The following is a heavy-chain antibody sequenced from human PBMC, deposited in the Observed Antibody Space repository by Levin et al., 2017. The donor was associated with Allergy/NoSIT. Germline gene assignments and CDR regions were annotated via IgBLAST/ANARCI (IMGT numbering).Heavy chain of an antibody. CDR3: VRAQTGYVSPFDF. V-gene: IGHV4-31*03. CDR1: GGSTRLGGYY. J-gene: IGHJ4*02. D-gene: IGHD3-9*01. Sequence: PSETLSLTCSVSGGSTRLGGYYWGWIRQHPVKGLEWLGYTYYSGETFYNPSVESRLVISHDRSENQFPLKLTSLTAADTAVYYCVRAQTGYVSPFDFWGPGTLVTVSS. CDR2: TYYSGET.